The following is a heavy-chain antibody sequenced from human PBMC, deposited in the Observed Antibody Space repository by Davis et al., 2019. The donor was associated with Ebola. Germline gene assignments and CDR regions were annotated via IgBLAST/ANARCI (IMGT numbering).Heavy chain of an antibody. CDR3: ASLRRTSTGMDDGFEM. V-gene: IGHV5-51*01. D-gene: IGHD2-8*02. CDR1: GYSITSYW. J-gene: IGHJ3*02. CDR2: SYPDESDT. Sequence: GESLMISCKSSGYSITSYWIGWLRQMPVQGLEWMGISYPDESDTRYSPFFLGQVTISADKSMKTAFLQWSSLKASDSGMYYCASLRRTSTGMDDGFEMWGQGTMVTVSS.